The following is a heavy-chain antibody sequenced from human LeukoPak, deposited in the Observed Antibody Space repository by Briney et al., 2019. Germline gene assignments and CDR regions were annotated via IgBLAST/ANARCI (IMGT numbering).Heavy chain of an antibody. J-gene: IGHJ4*02. Sequence: TGGSLRLSCAASGFTFSSYWMSWVRQAPGKGLEWVANIKQDGSEKYYVDSVKGRFTISRDNAKNSLYLQMNSLRAEDTAVYYCARRGRLVITQHVDYWGQGTLVTVSS. CDR3: ARRGRLVITQHVDY. CDR1: GFTFSSYW. CDR2: IKQDGSEK. D-gene: IGHD3-9*01. V-gene: IGHV3-7*01.